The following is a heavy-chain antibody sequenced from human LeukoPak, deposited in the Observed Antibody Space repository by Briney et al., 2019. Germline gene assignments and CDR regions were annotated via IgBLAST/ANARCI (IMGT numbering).Heavy chain of an antibody. CDR1: GGSISGDY. CDR3: ARLKVYDFWSGRWYLDL. J-gene: IGHJ2*01. Sequence: KPSDTLSLTCTVSGGSISGDYWSWIRQPPGKGLEWIGYIYYSGSTNYNPSLKSRVTISVDTSKNQFSLKLSSVTAADTAVYYCARLKVYDFWSGRWYLDLWGRGTLVTVSS. CDR2: IYYSGST. V-gene: IGHV4-59*01. D-gene: IGHD3-3*01.